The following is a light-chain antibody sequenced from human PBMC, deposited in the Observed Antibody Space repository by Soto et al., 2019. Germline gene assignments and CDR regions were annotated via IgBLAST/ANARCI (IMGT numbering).Light chain of an antibody. V-gene: IGKV1-9*01. CDR1: HGISSF. J-gene: IGKJ5*01. CDR3: QQLNSYPIP. Sequence: DVQFTQSPSFLSASVLDRGTITCRASHGISSFLAWYQQKPGKAPKLLIYAASTLQSGVPSRFSGSGSGTDFTLTISSLQPEDFATYFCQQLNSYPIPFGQGTRLEIK. CDR2: AAS.